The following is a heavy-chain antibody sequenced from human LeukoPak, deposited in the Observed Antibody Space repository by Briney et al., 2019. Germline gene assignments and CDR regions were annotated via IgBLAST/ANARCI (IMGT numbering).Heavy chain of an antibody. Sequence: GASVRVSCTASGYTFTSYDINWVRQATGQGLEWMGWVNTNSGNTGYAQKFQGRVTMTRNTSISTAYMELSSLRSEDTAVYYCARPRTPVGATYVDWFDPWGQGTLVTVSS. J-gene: IGHJ5*02. D-gene: IGHD1-26*01. V-gene: IGHV1-8*01. CDR1: GYTFTSYD. CDR3: ARPRTPVGATYVDWFDP. CDR2: VNTNSGNT.